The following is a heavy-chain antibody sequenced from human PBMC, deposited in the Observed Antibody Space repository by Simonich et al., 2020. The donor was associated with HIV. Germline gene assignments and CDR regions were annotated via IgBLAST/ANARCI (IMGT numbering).Heavy chain of an antibody. D-gene: IGHD1-20*01. J-gene: IGHJ4*02. CDR1: NSANY. Sequence: QVQLQESGPGLVKPSETLSLTCSVNSANYWGWIRQSPGKGLEWIGSIYHSGNTYYNPSLRSRVTISVDTSRNQFSLKLDSVIAADTAVYYCARLTGTTPGGVDYWGQGTLVTVSS. CDR2: IYHSGNT. CDR3: ARLTGTTPGGVDY. V-gene: IGHV4-38-2*02.